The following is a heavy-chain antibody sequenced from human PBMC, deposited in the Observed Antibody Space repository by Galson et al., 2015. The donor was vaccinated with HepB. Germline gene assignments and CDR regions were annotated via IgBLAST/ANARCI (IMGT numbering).Heavy chain of an antibody. Sequence: SVKVSCKASGYTFTSHDVNWVRQATGQGLEWMGWMNPASGDTGYARKFQGRVAMTMDSFMTTDYMELSGLTFEDTAIYFCARAVGSGGPYDAFDLWGQGTVIAVSS. J-gene: IGHJ3*01. CDR3: ARAVGSGGPYDAFDL. V-gene: IGHV1-8*02. CDR1: GYTFTSHD. D-gene: IGHD3-10*01. CDR2: MNPASGDT.